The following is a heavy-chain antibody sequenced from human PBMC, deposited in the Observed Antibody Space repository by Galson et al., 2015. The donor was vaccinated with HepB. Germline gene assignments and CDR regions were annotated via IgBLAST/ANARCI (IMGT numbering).Heavy chain of an antibody. D-gene: IGHD3-10*01. CDR2: INTDNGNT. J-gene: IGHJ4*02. Sequence: SVKVSCKASGYTFTAYAMHWVRQAPGQRLEWMGWINTDNGNTKYSQKFQGRVTITRDTSASTAYMELSSLRSEDTAVYYCAHTTMLRGGFFDYWGQGTLVTVSS. V-gene: IGHV1-3*04. CDR3: AHTTMLRGGFFDY. CDR1: GYTFTAYA.